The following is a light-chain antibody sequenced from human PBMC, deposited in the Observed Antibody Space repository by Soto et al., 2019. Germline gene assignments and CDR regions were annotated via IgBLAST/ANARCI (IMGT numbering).Light chain of an antibody. CDR2: DDN. Sequence: QSVLTQPPSVSAAPGQKVTISCSGSSSTIGGNSVSWYQQLPGTAPKLLIYDDNKRPSGIPDRFSGSKSGTSATLGITGFQTVAHAAYYCGSWDSSLSAYVFGTGNKVTV. J-gene: IGLJ1*01. CDR3: GSWDSSLSAYV. CDR1: SSTIGGNS. V-gene: IGLV1-51*01.